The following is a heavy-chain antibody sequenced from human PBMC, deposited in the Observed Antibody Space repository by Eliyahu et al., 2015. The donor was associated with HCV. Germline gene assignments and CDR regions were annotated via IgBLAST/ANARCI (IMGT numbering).Heavy chain of an antibody. Sequence: QVQVVESGGGVVQPGRSLRLSCAASGFIFXSYGMHWVRQAPGKGLEWXAVIWYDGSNKYYADSVKGRFTIXRDNSKNTLHLQMNSLRAEDTAVYYCAREGVEMTTISFFRFDPWGQGTLVTVSS. V-gene: IGHV3-33*01. CDR2: IWYDGSNK. D-gene: IGHD5-24*01. J-gene: IGHJ5*02. CDR1: GFIFXSYG. CDR3: AREGVEMTTISFFRFDP.